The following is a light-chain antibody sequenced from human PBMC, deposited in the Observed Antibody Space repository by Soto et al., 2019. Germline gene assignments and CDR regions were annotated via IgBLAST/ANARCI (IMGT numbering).Light chain of an antibody. CDR3: QQYHTWPIT. Sequence: EIVLTQCPGTLSLSPGERATVSCRASQSVSSNYLAWYQQKPGQAPRLLISGASTGATGIPARFSGSGSGTEFTLTISSLQSEDCAIYYCQQYHTWPITFGGGTKVDIK. V-gene: IGKV3-15*01. CDR1: QSVSSN. CDR2: GAS. J-gene: IGKJ4*01.